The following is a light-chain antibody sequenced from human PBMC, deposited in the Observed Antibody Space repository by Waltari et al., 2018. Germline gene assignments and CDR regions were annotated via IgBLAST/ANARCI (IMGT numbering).Light chain of an antibody. V-gene: IGLV1-44*01. CDR1: SSNIGNNN. CDR3: GAWDDSLNGRV. J-gene: IGLJ2*01. CDR2: FTT. Sequence: QSVLTQPPSVSGTPGQSVPISCSGSSSNIGNNNVNWYQQFPVAAPPLLISFTTQRPTGLPARFSGSKSGTSASLAISRLQSEDEADYYCGAWDDSLNGRVFGGGTKLTVL.